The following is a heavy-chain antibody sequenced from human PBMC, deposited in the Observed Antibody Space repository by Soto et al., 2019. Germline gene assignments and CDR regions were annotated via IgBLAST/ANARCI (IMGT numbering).Heavy chain of an antibody. CDR3: ATGDAATWYY. Sequence: TSXTLSLTCTVSGGSMSGYYWSWIRQPPGKGLEWIGNMYYSGSTNYNPSLKSRVTISVDTSKNQFSLKLSSVTAADTAVYYCATGDAATWYYWGQGTLVTVSS. CDR1: GGSMSGYY. V-gene: IGHV4-59*01. D-gene: IGHD6-25*01. J-gene: IGHJ4*02. CDR2: MYYSGST.